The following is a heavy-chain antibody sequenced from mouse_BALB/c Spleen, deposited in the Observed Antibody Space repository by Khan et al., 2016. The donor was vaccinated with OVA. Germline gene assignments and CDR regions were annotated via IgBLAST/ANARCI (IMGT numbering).Heavy chain of an antibody. CDR1: GFTFSSYG. J-gene: IGHJ2*01. CDR2: INSAGDYA. V-gene: IGHV5-6-3*01. D-gene: IGHD1-1*01. CDR3: ARVVYYFGSYFDF. Sequence: EVELVESGGGLVQPGGSLKLSCAASGFTFSSYGMSWIRQTPDKRLELVATINSAGDYAYSPDTVEGRFTISRDKAKNTLYLQMSSLKSEDTALYYCARVVYYFGSYFDFWGQGTTLTVSP.